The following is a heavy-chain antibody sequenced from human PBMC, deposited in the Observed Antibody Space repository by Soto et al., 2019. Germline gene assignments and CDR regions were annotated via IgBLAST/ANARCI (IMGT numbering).Heavy chain of an antibody. Sequence: PAGSLRLSCAASGFTFSSYAMHWARQAPGKGLEWVAVISYDGSNKYYADSVKGRFTISRDNSKNTLYLQMNSLRAEDTAVYYCARDEWDARSTRYSGYDLSWYFDYWGQGTLVTVSS. J-gene: IGHJ4*02. CDR3: ARDEWDARSTRYSGYDLSWYFDY. D-gene: IGHD5-12*01. CDR2: ISYDGSNK. V-gene: IGHV3-30-3*01. CDR1: GFTFSSYA.